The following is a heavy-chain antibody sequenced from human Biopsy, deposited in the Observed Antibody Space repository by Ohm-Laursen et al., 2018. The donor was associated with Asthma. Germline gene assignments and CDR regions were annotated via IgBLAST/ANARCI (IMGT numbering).Heavy chain of an antibody. CDR1: SGSGGYMRSGNYY. Sequence: SQTLSLTCSLSSGSGGYMRSGNYYWGWIRQPPGKGLEWIGSIYYSGTTYYNPSLESRVTVSADTSKNQFSLKLTSVTAADTAVYYCVRGSSSWHHGPFHYYYALDVWGQGTPVTVSS. CDR3: VRGSSSWHHGPFHYYYALDV. D-gene: IGHD6-13*01. V-gene: IGHV4-39*01. J-gene: IGHJ6*02. CDR2: IYYSGTT.